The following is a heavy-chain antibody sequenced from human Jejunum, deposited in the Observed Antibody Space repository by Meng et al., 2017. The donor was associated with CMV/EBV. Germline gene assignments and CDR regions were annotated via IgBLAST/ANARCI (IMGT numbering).Heavy chain of an antibody. CDR3: AKADIYDC. Sequence: QEQLGQSGAEVKKPGASVKVSCKASGYTFTGYYMHWLRQAPGQGLEWMGWIDPYSGTTNYAQNFQGRVTMTRDTSINTAYMELSRLKSDDTAVYYCAKADIYDCWGQGTLVTVSS. D-gene: IGHD2-15*01. J-gene: IGHJ4*02. V-gene: IGHV1-2*02. CDR1: GYTFTGYY. CDR2: IDPYSGTT.